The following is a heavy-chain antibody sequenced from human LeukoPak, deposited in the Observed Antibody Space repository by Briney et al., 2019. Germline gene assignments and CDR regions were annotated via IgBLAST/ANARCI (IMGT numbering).Heavy chain of an antibody. CDR1: GYSISSGYY. V-gene: IGHV4-61*01. D-gene: IGHD6-19*01. CDR3: ARDFISGWYYFDY. CDR2: IYYSGST. J-gene: IGHJ4*02. Sequence: SETLSLTCTVSGYSISSGYYWGWIRQPPGKGLEWIGYIYYSGSTNYNPSLKSRVTISVDTSKNQFSLKLSSVTAADTAVYYCARDFISGWYYFDYWGQGTLVTVSS.